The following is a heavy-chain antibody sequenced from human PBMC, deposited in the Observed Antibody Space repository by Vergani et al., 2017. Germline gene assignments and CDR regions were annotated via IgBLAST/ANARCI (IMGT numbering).Heavy chain of an antibody. V-gene: IGHV3-23*04. CDR1: GFSFSSYS. CDR2: VSGSSATP. D-gene: IGHD5-12*01. CDR3: TKGSRGYTGYFFDY. Sequence: EVQLVESGGGLVKPGGSLRLSCAASGFSFSSYSMNWVRQAPGKGLEWVSSVSGSSATPYYADSVKGRFIISRDNSKNTLHLQMNSLRADDTAVYYCTKGSRGYTGYFFDYWVQGTLATVSS. J-gene: IGHJ4*02.